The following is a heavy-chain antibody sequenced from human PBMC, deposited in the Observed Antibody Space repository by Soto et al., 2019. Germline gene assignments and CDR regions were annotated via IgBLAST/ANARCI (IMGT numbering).Heavy chain of an antibody. CDR1: GDSVSNDNYY. D-gene: IGHD3-16*01. Sequence: SETLSLICAVSGDSVSNDNYYWSWIRQPPGKGLEWIGYIYYSGTTNYNSYLKSRLSLSVDMSKNQFSLKLASVTAADTAVYFCARSQRGRTAFTFDYWGQGALVNVSS. V-gene: IGHV4-61*01. J-gene: IGHJ4*02. CDR2: IYYSGTT. CDR3: ARSQRGRTAFTFDY.